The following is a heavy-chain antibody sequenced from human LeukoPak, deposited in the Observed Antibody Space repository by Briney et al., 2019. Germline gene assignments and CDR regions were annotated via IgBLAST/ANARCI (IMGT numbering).Heavy chain of an antibody. J-gene: IGHJ6*03. CDR2: IYYSGST. CDR3: ARTTEGGYTYDYFYYYMDV. D-gene: IGHD5-18*01. V-gene: IGHV4-59*01. CDR1: GGSINSYY. Sequence: SETLSLTCTVSGGSINSYYWSWIRQPPGKGLEWIGYIYYSGSTNYNPSLKSRVTISIDTSKNQFSLKLSSVTAADTAVYYCARTTEGGYTYDYFYYYMDVWGKGTTVTISS.